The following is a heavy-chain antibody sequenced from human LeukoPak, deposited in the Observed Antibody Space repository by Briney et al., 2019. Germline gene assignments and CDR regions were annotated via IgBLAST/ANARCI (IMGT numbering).Heavy chain of an antibody. CDR1: GFTFSSYA. J-gene: IGHJ4*02. Sequence: GGSLRLSCAASGFTFSSYAMSWVRQAPGKGLEWVSVIYSGGSTYYADSVKGRFTISRDNSKNTLYLQMNSLRAEDTAVYYCAIDYYDSSGYYSGINYWGQGTLVTVSS. V-gene: IGHV3-66*01. CDR2: IYSGGST. CDR3: AIDYYDSSGYYSGINY. D-gene: IGHD3-22*01.